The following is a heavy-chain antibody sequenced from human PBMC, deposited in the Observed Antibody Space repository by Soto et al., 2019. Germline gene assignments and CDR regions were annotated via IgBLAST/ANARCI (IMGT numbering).Heavy chain of an antibody. J-gene: IGHJ4*02. V-gene: IGHV3-48*03. Sequence: GGSLRLSCAASGFMFSIYELNWVRQAPGKGLEWVSYISSGGINIHYADSVKGRFTISRDNAKNSLYLQMDNLRAEDTAVYYCARDHPNRNYGTCFDYWGQGT. CDR1: GFMFSIYE. CDR2: ISSGGINI. D-gene: IGHD1-7*01. CDR3: ARDHPNRNYGTCFDY.